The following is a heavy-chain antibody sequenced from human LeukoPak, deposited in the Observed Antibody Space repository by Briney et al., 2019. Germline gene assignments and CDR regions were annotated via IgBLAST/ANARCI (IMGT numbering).Heavy chain of an antibody. D-gene: IGHD1-1*01. CDR1: GGSISSYY. V-gene: IGHV4-59*04. Sequence: KPSETLSLTCTVSGGSISSYYWGWIRQPPGKGLQWIGNIYHSGSTYYNPSLKSRVTISVDTSKNQFSLKLSSVTAADTAVYYCASQERFNFDYWGQGTLVTVSS. CDR3: ASQERFNFDY. CDR2: IYHSGST. J-gene: IGHJ4*02.